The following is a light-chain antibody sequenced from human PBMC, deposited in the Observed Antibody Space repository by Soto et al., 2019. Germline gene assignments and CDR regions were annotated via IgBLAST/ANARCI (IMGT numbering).Light chain of an antibody. V-gene: IGKV1-17*01. CDR2: AAS. Sequence: DIQMTQSPSSLSASVGDRVTITCRASQGSGNDLGWYQQRPVQAPNRLIYAASTLQSGVPSRFSGSGSGTEFTLTISILQPEDFPTYYGLQHNSYPRTFGQGTKVEIK. CDR1: QGSGND. J-gene: IGKJ1*01. CDR3: LQHNSYPRT.